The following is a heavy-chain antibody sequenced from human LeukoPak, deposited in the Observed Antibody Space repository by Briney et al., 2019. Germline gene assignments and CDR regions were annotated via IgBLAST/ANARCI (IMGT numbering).Heavy chain of an antibody. D-gene: IGHD3-22*01. V-gene: IGHV1-69*13. J-gene: IGHJ4*02. Sequence: GASVKVSCKASGGTFSSYAISWVRQAPGQGLEWMGGIIPIFGTANYAQKFQGRVTITADESTSTAYMELSSLRSEDTAVYYCARGPYYYDSSGYYLSFDYWGQGTLVTVSS. CDR3: ARGPYYYDSSGYYLSFDY. CDR2: IIPIFGTA. CDR1: GGTFSSYA.